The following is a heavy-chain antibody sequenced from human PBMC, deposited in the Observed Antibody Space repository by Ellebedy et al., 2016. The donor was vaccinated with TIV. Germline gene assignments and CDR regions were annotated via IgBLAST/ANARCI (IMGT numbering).Heavy chain of an antibody. V-gene: IGHV4-4*07. CDR1: GGSVSRYF. D-gene: IGHD4-11*01. CDR2: IFTSGSF. CDR3: AREDSNYSDRYYYYGLDV. Sequence: SETLSLXXTVSGGSVSRYFWSWIRQPAGKGLEWIGRIFTSGSFNYNPSLMSRVTMSVVTSKNQISLRLNSVTAADTAVYYCAREDSNYSDRYYYYGLDVWGQGTTVTVSS. J-gene: IGHJ6*02.